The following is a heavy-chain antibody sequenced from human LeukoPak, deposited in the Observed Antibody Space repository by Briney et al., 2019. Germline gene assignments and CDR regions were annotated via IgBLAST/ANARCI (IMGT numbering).Heavy chain of an antibody. V-gene: IGHV4-34*01. D-gene: IGHD2-2*01. CDR2: INHSGST. CDR3: ARTSSDIVVVPAADRDAFDI. J-gene: IGHJ3*02. Sequence: SETLSLTCTVSGGSISGYYWSWIRQPPGKGLEWIGEINHSGSTNYNPSLKSRVTISVDTFKNQFSLKLSSVTAADTAVYYCARTSSDIVVVPAADRDAFDIWGQGTMVTVSS. CDR1: GGSISGYY.